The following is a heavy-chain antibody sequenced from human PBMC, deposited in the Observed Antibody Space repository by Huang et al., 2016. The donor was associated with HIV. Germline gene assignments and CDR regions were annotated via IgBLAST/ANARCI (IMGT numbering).Heavy chain of an antibody. CDR3: ARAVVRGLIIKFDP. D-gene: IGHD3-10*01. CDR1: GYIFTDYY. Sequence: QVQLVQSGAEVKKPGASVKVSCRTSGYIFTDYYIAWVLQAPGQGLGVMGWVNPKGGATNQAKWVQGRLHISTDTSTSAVYMELANLRSDDTAVYYCARAVVRGLIIKFDPWGQGTLVTVSS. CDR2: VNPKGGAT. V-gene: IGHV1-2*02. J-gene: IGHJ5*02.